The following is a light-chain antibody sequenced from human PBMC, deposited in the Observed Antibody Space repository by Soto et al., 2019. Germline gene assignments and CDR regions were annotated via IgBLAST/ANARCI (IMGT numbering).Light chain of an antibody. CDR2: GAY. CDR3: QHYNYWPPKT. V-gene: IGKV3-15*01. Sequence: EIVMTQSPATLSVSPGERTTLSCGASQSVGNNLAWYQQKPGQAPRLLIYGAYTRATGIPARFSGSGSGTDFTLTISSLQSEDFAVYYCQHYNYWPPKTFGQGTKVDIK. J-gene: IGKJ1*01. CDR1: QSVGNN.